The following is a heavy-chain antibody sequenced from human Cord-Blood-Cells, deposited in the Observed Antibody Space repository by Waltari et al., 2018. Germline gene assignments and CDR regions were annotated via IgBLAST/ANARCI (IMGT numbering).Heavy chain of an antibody. Sequence: QVQLVQSGAEVKKPGSSVKVSCKASGGTFSSYAISWVRQARGQGLEWMGGIIPIFGTANYAQKFQGRVTITADESTSTAYMELSSLRSEDTAVYYCARDPYGSGSPDPIPNWFDPWGQGTLVTVSS. V-gene: IGHV1-69*01. J-gene: IGHJ5*02. CDR2: IIPIFGTA. CDR1: GGTFSSYA. CDR3: ARDPYGSGSPDPIPNWFDP. D-gene: IGHD3-10*01.